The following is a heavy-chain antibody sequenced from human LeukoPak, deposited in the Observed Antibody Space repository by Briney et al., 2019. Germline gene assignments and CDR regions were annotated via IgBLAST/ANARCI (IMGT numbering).Heavy chain of an antibody. D-gene: IGHD3-3*01. CDR3: ARRYYDFWSGYPVNYYYYMDA. V-gene: IGHV1-8*03. CDR1: GYTFTSFD. J-gene: IGHJ6*03. Sequence: ASVKASCKASGYTFTSFDINWVRQATGQGLEWMGWMNPNSGNTGYAQKFQGRVTITRNTSISTAYMALSSLRSEDTAVYYCARRYYDFWSGYPVNYYYYMDAWGKGTTVTVSS. CDR2: MNPNSGNT.